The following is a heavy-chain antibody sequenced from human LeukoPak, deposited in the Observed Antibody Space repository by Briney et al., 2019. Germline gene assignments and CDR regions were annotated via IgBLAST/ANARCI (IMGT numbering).Heavy chain of an antibody. J-gene: IGHJ4*02. CDR3: AKSPSHIVVVGADY. Sequence: SGGSLRLSCAASGFTFSSYAMSWVRQAPGKGLEWVSAISGSGGSTYYADSVKGRFTISRDNSKNTLYLQMNSLRAEDTAVYYCAKSPSHIVVVGADYWGQGTLVTVSS. CDR1: GFTFSSYA. V-gene: IGHV3-23*01. CDR2: ISGSGGST. D-gene: IGHD2-15*01.